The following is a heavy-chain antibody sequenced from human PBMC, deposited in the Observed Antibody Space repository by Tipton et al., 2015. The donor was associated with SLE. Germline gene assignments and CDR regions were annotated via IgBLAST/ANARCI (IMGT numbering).Heavy chain of an antibody. J-gene: IGHJ1*01. D-gene: IGHD6-19*01. CDR2: ISAYNGNT. CDR3: ASQGYYSATRGAVGDFQR. V-gene: IGHV1-18*01. Sequence: QVQLVQSGAEVKKPGASVKVSCKASGYTFTSYGISWVRQAPGQGLEWMGWISAYNGNTNYAQKLQGGVTMTTGTSTSSAYMELRRLRSDDTAVYYGASQGYYSATRGAVGDFQRWGQGILGT. CDR1: GYTFTSYG.